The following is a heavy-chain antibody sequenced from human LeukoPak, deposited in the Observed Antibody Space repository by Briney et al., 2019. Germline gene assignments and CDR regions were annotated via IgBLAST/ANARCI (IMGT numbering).Heavy chain of an antibody. D-gene: IGHD5-18*01. CDR3: AKGTWIQLWFGYYFDY. J-gene: IGHJ4*02. V-gene: IGHV3-23*01. CDR2: ISGSGGST. Sequence: GGSLRLSCAASGFTFSSYAMSWVRQAPGKGLEWVSAISGSGGSTYYADSVKGRFTISRDNSKNTVYLQMNSLRAEDTAVYYCAKGTWIQLWFGYYFDYWGQGTLVTVSS. CDR1: GFTFSSYA.